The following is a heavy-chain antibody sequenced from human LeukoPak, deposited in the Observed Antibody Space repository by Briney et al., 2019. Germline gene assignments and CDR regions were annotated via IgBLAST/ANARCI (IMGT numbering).Heavy chain of an antibody. Sequence: GGSLRLSCAASGFTFSSYGMHWVRQAPGKGLEWVAVIWYDGSNKYYADSVKGRFTISRDNSKNTLYLQMNSLRAEDTAVYFCAKRGVVIRVILVGFHKEANYFDSWGQGALVTVSS. V-gene: IGHV3-33*06. D-gene: IGHD3-22*01. CDR3: AKRGVVIRVILVGFHKEANYFDS. CDR1: GFTFSSYG. J-gene: IGHJ4*02. CDR2: IWYDGSNK.